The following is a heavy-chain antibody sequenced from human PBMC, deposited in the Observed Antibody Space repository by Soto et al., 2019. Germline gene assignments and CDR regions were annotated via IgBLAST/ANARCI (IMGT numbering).Heavy chain of an antibody. CDR3: ARQTIFGVVPYNWFDP. CDR2: IYYSGST. V-gene: IGHV4-39*01. D-gene: IGHD3-3*01. Sequence: QLQLQESGPGLVKPSETLSLTCTVSGGSISSSSYYWGWIRQPPGKGLERIGSIYYSGSTYYNPSLKSRVTISVDTSKNQFSLKLSSVTAADTAVYYCARQTIFGVVPYNWFDPWGQGTLVTVSS. CDR1: GGSISSSSYY. J-gene: IGHJ5*02.